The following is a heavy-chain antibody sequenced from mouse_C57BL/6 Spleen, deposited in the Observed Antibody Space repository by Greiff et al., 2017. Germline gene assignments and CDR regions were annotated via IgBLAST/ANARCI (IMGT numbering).Heavy chain of an antibody. D-gene: IGHD3-2*02. CDR2: ISSGGDYI. CDR3: TRGWDSSGYYFDY. Sequence: EVMLVESGEGLVKPGGSLKLSCAASGFTFSSYAMSWVRQTPEKRLEWVAYISSGGDYIYYADTVKGRFTISRDNARNTLYLQMSSLKSEDTAMYYCTRGWDSSGYYFDYWGQGTTLTVSS. V-gene: IGHV5S21*01. CDR1: GFTFSSYA. J-gene: IGHJ2*01.